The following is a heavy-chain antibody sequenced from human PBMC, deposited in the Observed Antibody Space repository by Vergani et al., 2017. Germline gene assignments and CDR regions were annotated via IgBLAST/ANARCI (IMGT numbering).Heavy chain of an antibody. J-gene: IGHJ6*02. V-gene: IGHV3-21*06. CDR1: GFTFGSYS. D-gene: IGHD3-10*01. CDR2: ISSSGNYV. CDR3: ARDQGSGTNRHHYGMDV. Sequence: EVQLVESGGGLVKPGGSLRLSCVASGFTFGSYSVNWVRQAPGRGLEWVASISSSGNYVYYAASVKGRFSISRDNAKSLLSLQMNSLRGDDTAVYYCARDQGSGTNRHHYGMDVWGQGTTVTVSS.